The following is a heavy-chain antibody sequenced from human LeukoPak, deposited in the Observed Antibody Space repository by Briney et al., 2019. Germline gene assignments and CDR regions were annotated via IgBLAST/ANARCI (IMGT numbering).Heavy chain of an antibody. V-gene: IGHV3-74*01. CDR3: ARGLVPGFLDY. CDR2: INSDESIT. D-gene: IGHD4-11*01. J-gene: IGHJ4*02. Sequence: PGGSLRLSCAASGFTFSSSWMYWVRQAPGKGLVWVSRINSDESITTYADSVKGRFTISRDNAKITLYLQMNSLRAEDTAVYYCARGLVPGFLDYWGQGTPVTVSS. CDR1: GFTFSSSW.